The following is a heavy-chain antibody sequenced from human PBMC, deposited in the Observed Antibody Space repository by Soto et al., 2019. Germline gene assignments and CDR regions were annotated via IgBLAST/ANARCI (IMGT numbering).Heavy chain of an antibody. CDR1: GFTFSSYG. CDR2: IWYDGSNK. J-gene: IGHJ6*02. V-gene: IGHV3-33*01. D-gene: IGHD3-3*01. CDR3: ARVVLFLKCLASYFYYGIDL. Sequence: TGGSLRLSCAASGFTFSSYGMHWVRQAPGKGLEWVAVIWYDGSNKYYADSVKGRFTISRDNSKNTLYLQMNSLRAEDTAVYYGARVVLFLKCLASYFYYGIDLWGQGTTVTVS.